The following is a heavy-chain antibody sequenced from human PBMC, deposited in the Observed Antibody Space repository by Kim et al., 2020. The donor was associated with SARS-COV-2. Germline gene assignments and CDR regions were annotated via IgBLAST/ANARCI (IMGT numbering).Heavy chain of an antibody. Sequence: TYYADSVKGRFTISRDNSKNTLYLQMNSLRAEDTAVYYCAKDYSSSSSYYWGQGTLVTVSS. J-gene: IGHJ4*02. D-gene: IGHD6-6*01. CDR2: T. CDR3: AKDYSSSSSYY. V-gene: IGHV3-23*01.